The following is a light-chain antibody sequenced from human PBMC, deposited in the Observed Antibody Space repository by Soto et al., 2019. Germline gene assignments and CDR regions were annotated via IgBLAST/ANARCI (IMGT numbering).Light chain of an antibody. CDR2: AAS. CDR3: QQRSNWPPIT. CDR1: QSVYYN. J-gene: IGKJ5*01. V-gene: IGKV3-15*01. Sequence: EIVMTQSPAILSISPGERATLSCRAGQSVYYNLAWYQHKPGQAPRLLINAASTRATGIPARFSGSGSGTEFTLTISSLQSEDFAVYYCQQRSNWPPITFGQGTRLEIK.